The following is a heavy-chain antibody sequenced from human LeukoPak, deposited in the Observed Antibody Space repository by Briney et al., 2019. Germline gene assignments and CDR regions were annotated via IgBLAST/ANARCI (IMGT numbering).Heavy chain of an antibody. CDR1: GVTFSDYY. Sequence: MSSETLSLTCAVSGVTFSDYYWTWIRQPPGKGLEWIGEINHSGNTNYDPSLKGRVTISVDTSKNQLSLNLNSVTAADTAVYFCARGFRSHLYYWGQGTLVTVSS. V-gene: IGHV4-34*01. J-gene: IGHJ4*02. D-gene: IGHD3-16*02. CDR3: ARGFRSHLYY. CDR2: INHSGNT.